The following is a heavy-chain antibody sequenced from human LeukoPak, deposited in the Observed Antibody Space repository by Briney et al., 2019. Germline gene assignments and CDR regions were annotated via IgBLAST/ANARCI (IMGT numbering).Heavy chain of an antibody. CDR3: ARDRSHRDYFDY. J-gene: IGHJ4*02. CDR2: INDRNTII. Sequence: GGSLGLSCAASGFTLSSYEMNWVRQAPGKGLEWVSYINDRNTIIYYADSVKGRFTISRDNAKNSLYLQMNSLRAEDTAVYYCARDRSHRDYFDYWGQGTLVTVSS. V-gene: IGHV3-48*03. CDR1: GFTLSSYE.